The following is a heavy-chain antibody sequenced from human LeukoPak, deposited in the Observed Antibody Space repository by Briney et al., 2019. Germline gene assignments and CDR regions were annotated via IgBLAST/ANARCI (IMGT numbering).Heavy chain of an antibody. CDR3: ARAAYYDILTGYAFDI. D-gene: IGHD3-9*01. J-gene: IGHJ3*02. CDR2: ISAYNGNT. CDR1: GYTFTSYG. V-gene: IGHV1-18*01. Sequence: VASVKVSCKASGYTFTSYGISWVRQAPGQGLEWMGWISAYNGNTNYAQKLQGRVTMTTDTSTSTAYMELSSLRSEDTAVYYCARAAYYDILTGYAFDIWGQGTMVTVSS.